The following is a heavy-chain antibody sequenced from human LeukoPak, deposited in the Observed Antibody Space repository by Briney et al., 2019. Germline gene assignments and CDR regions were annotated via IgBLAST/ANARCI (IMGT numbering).Heavy chain of an antibody. CDR2: ISTNAGST. V-gene: IGHV3-64*01. D-gene: IGHD3-3*01. CDR3: ARDRRIAIFGVPPGGAFDI. J-gene: IGHJ3*02. Sequence: PGGSLRLSCEASGFTFSSYPMYWVRQAPGKGLEYVSAISTNAGSTYYANSVKGRFTISRDNSKNTLYLQMGSLRAEDMAVYYCARDRRIAIFGVPPGGAFDIWGQGTMVTVSS. CDR1: GFTFSSYP.